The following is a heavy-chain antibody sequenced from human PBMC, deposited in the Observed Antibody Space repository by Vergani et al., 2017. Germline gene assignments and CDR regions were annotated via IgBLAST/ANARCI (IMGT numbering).Heavy chain of an antibody. CDR3: ASQQDYGDYTEPNWFDP. Sequence: QVQLQQWGAGLLKPSETLSLTCAVYGGSFSGYYWSWIRQPPGKGLEWIGEINHSGSTNYNPSLKSRVTISVDTSKNQFSLKLSSVTAADTAVYYCASQQDYGDYTEPNWFDPWGQGTLVTVSS. CDR2: INHSGST. CDR1: GGSFSGYY. D-gene: IGHD4-17*01. J-gene: IGHJ5*02. V-gene: IGHV4-34*01.